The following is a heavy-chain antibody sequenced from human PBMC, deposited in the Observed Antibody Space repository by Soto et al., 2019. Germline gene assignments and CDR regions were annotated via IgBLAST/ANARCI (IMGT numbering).Heavy chain of an antibody. J-gene: IGHJ3*02. D-gene: IGHD2-15*01. CDR2: ISGYNGKT. CDR3: ARRRVEIADDVFDI. CDR1: GYTFSSYG. V-gene: IGHV1-18*01. Sequence: ASVKVSCKASGYTFSSYGISWVRQAPGQGLEWMGWISGYNGKTKYAQKFQGRVTMPADTSTSTAYMELRSLRSDDTAVCYCARRRVEIADDVFDIWGQGTVVTVSS.